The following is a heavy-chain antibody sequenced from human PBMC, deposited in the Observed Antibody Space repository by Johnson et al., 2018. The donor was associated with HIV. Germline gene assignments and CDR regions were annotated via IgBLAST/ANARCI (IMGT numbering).Heavy chain of an antibody. CDR1: GFTFSDYY. J-gene: IGHJ3*02. D-gene: IGHD6-13*01. CDR2: ISSSGSTI. V-gene: IGHV3-11*01. Sequence: MQLVESGGGLVKPGGSLRLSCAASGFTFSDYYMSWIRQAPGKGLEWVSYISSSGSTIYYADSVKGRFTISRDNAKNSLYLQMNSLRAEDTALYYCAKDGYSSSWYPYAFDIWGQGTMVTVSS. CDR3: AKDGYSSSWYPYAFDI.